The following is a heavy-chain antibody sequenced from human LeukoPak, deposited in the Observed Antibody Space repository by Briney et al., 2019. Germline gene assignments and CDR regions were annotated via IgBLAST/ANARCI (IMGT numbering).Heavy chain of an antibody. V-gene: IGHV3-23*01. CDR3: AKESREYCSSSSCHNWLDP. D-gene: IGHD2-2*01. Sequence: GGSLRLSCAASGFTFSSYAMSWVRQAPGKGLEWVSAFSASGCSTYYADSVKGRFTISRDNSKNTLDLQMNSLRAEDTAVYHCAKESREYCSSSSCHNWLDPWGQGTLVTVSS. J-gene: IGHJ5*02. CDR2: FSASGCST. CDR1: GFTFSSYA.